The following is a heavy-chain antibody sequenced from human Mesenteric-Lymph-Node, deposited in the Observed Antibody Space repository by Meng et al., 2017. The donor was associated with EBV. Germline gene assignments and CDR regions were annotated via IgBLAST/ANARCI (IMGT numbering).Heavy chain of an antibody. CDR3: ASSRPLAGNWNYHY. D-gene: IGHD1-7*01. CDR1: GDSVSSNSSA. CDR2: TYYRSKWYN. Sequence: QVQLQQSGSGLVEPPQXPSLTCAISGDSVSSNSSAWNWIRQSPSRGLEWLGRTYYRSKWYNDYAVSVKSRITINPDTSKNQFSLQLNSVTPEDTAVYYCASSRPLAGNWNYHYWGQGTLVTVSS. J-gene: IGHJ4*02. V-gene: IGHV6-1*01.